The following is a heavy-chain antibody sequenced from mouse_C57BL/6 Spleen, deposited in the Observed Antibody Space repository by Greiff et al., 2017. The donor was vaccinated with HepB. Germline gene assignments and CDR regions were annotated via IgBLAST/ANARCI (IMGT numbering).Heavy chain of an antibody. CDR3: ARTADYYGSSLAWFAY. V-gene: IGHV1-9*01. Sequence: QVQLKESGAELMKPGASVKLSCKATGYTFTGYWIEWVKQRPGHGLEWIGEILPGSGSTNYNEKFKGKATFTADTSSNTAYMQLSSLTTEDSAIYYCARTADYYGSSLAWFAYWGQGTLVTVSA. CDR2: ILPGSGST. CDR1: GYTFTGYW. J-gene: IGHJ3*01. D-gene: IGHD1-1*01.